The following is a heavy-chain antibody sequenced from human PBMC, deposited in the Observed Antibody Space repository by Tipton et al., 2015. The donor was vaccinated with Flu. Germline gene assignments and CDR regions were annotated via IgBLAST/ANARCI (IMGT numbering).Heavy chain of an antibody. Sequence: QLVQSGGGVVQPGGSLRLSCAASGFTFSSYGMHWVRQAPGKGLEWVAFIRYDGSNKYYADSVEGRFTISRDNSKNTLYLQMNSLRAEDTAVYYCAKDSSGWFWGFYDYWGQGTLVTVSS. D-gene: IGHD6-19*01. V-gene: IGHV3-30*02. CDR2: IRYDGSNK. CDR1: GFTFSSYG. J-gene: IGHJ4*02. CDR3: AKDSSGWFWGFYDY.